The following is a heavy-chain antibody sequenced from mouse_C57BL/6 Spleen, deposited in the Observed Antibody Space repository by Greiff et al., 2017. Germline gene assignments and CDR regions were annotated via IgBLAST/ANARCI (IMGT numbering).Heavy chain of an antibody. CDR2: IYPGDGDT. J-gene: IGHJ3*01. V-gene: IGHV1-82*01. CDR3: ARTLYYGNQACFAY. CDR1: GYAFSGSW. Sequence: QVQLQQSGPELVKPGASVKISCKASGYAFSGSWMNWVKQRPGKGLEWIGRIYPGDGDTNYNGKFKGKATLTADKSSSTAYRQLSSLTSEDAAVYFCARTLYYGNQACFAYWGQGTLVTVSA. D-gene: IGHD2-1*01.